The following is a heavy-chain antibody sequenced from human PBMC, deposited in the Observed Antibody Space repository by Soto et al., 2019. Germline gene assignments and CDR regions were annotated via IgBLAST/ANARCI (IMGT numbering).Heavy chain of an antibody. CDR2: IIPIFGTA. CDR1: GGTFSSYA. J-gene: IGHJ1*01. D-gene: IGHD3-22*01. Sequence: GASVKVSCKASGGTFSSYAISWVRQAPGQALEWMGGIIPIFGTANYAQKFQGRVTITADESTSTAYMELSSLRSEDTAVYYCARDRRYYYDSSGSAEYFQHWGQGTLVTVSS. V-gene: IGHV1-69*13. CDR3: ARDRRYYYDSSGSAEYFQH.